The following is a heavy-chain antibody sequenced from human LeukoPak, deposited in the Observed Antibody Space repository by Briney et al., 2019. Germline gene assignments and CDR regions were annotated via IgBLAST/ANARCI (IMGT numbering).Heavy chain of an antibody. Sequence: GGSQRLSCAASGFTFSDYYMSWLRHAPGKGLEWVSYISTSGTTIYYADSVKGRFTISRDNAKNSLYLQMNSLRAEDTAVYYCARRQLNLDPWGQGTLVTVSS. CDR1: GFTFSDYY. D-gene: IGHD1-1*01. CDR3: ARRQLNLDP. CDR2: ISTSGTTI. V-gene: IGHV3-11*01. J-gene: IGHJ5*02.